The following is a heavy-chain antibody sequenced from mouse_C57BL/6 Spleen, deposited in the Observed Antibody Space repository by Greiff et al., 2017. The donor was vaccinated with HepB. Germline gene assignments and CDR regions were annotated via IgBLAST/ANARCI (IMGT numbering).Heavy chain of an antibody. Sequence: EVKLVESGPGLVKPSQSLSLTCSVTGYSITSGYYWNWIRQFPGNKLEWMGYISYDGSNNYNPSLKNRISITRDTSKNQFFLKLNSVTTEDTATYYCASSSLTWGQGTSVTVSS. V-gene: IGHV3-6*01. J-gene: IGHJ4*01. CDR2: ISYDGSN. CDR1: GYSITSGYY. CDR3: ASSSLT.